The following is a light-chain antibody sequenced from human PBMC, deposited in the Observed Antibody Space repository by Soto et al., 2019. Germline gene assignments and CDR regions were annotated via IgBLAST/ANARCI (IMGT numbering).Light chain of an antibody. J-gene: IGLJ3*02. CDR1: SSDVGAYNY. CDR2: EVD. V-gene: IGLV2-14*01. CDR3: SSYTVINTAV. Sequence: QSALTQPASVSGSPGQSISISRTGSSSDVGAYNYVAWYQQKPGKAPKLLIYEVDNRPSGISHRFSGSKSGNTASLTISGLQTEDEADYYCSSYTVINTAVFGGGTKLTVL.